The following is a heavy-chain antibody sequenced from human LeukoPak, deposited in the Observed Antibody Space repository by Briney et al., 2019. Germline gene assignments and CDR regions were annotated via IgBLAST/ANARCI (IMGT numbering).Heavy chain of an antibody. CDR2: IDTSGSYI. D-gene: IGHD3-10*01. CDR3: ARGRSITLLRGVAMSDGFDI. J-gene: IGHJ3*02. CDR1: GFTFTSYG. V-gene: IGHV3-21*01. Sequence: GSLRLSCTASGFTFTSYGMNWVRQAPGKGLEWVSFIDTSGSYIYYGDSLKGRVTISRGNAKNSLYLQMNGLRAEDTAVYYCARGRSITLLRGVAMSDGFDIWGQGAMVTVSS.